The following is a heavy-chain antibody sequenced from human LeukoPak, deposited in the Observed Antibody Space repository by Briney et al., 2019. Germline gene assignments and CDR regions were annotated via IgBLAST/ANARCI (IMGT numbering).Heavy chain of an antibody. D-gene: IGHD3-10*01. Sequence: GGSLRLSCAASGFTVSSNYMSWVRQAPGKGLEWVSVIYSGGSTYYADSVKGRFTISRDNSKNTLYLQMNSLRAEDTAVYYCAREWITMVRGDAFDIWGQGTMVTVSS. V-gene: IGHV3-53*01. CDR3: AREWITMVRGDAFDI. CDR2: IYSGGST. CDR1: GFTVSSNY. J-gene: IGHJ3*02.